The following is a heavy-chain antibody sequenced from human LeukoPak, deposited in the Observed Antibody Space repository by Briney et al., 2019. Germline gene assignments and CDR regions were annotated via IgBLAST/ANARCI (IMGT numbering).Heavy chain of an antibody. Sequence: GWSLRLSCAASGFTFSNYAMSWVRQAPGKGLEWVSAIGGSSINTYYADSIKGRFTTSRDNSKNTLFLQMSSLRAEDTAIYYCARVLSLRYFDWVLYADSWGQGTLVTVSS. CDR1: GFTFSNYA. D-gene: IGHD3-9*01. V-gene: IGHV3-23*01. CDR3: ARVLSLRYFDWVLYADS. J-gene: IGHJ4*02. CDR2: IGGSSINT.